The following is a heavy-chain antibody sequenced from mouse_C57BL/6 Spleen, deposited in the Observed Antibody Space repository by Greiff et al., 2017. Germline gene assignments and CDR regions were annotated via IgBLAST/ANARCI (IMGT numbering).Heavy chain of an antibody. CDR2: ISDGGSYT. J-gene: IGHJ4*01. Sequence: DVHLVESGGGLVKPRGSLKLSCAASGFTFSSYAMSWVRQTPDKRLEWVATISDGGSYTYYPDNVKGRFTISRDNAKNNLYLQMSHLKSEDTAMYYCSTMVTTDAMDDWGQGTSVTVSS. CDR3: STMVTTDAMDD. D-gene: IGHD2-2*01. CDR1: GFTFSSYA. V-gene: IGHV5-4*01.